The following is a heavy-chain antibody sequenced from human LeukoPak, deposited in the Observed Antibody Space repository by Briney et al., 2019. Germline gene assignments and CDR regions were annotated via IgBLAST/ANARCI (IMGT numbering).Heavy chain of an antibody. V-gene: IGHV1-2*02. Sequence: ASVKVSCKASGYTFTSYGISWVRQAPGQGLEWMGWINPNSGGTNYAQKFQGRVTMTRDTSISTAYMELSGLRSDDTAVYYCASGREYCSGGSCYSSDDAFDIWGQGTMVTVSS. CDR1: GYTFTSYG. CDR3: ASGREYCSGGSCYSSDDAFDI. J-gene: IGHJ3*02. D-gene: IGHD2-15*01. CDR2: INPNSGGT.